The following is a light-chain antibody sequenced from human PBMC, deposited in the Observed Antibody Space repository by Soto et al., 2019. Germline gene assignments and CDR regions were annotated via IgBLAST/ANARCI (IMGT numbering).Light chain of an antibody. CDR3: QQRKNWPPIT. V-gene: IGKV3-11*01. J-gene: IGKJ5*01. CDR1: QNVDKF. CDR2: DSS. Sequence: EIELTQSPASLSLSPGETATLSCRANQNVDKFLAWYQQRPGQPPRLLIFDSSNRATGVPVRFSGSGSGTVFTLTIGSLEPEDSAVYYCQQRKNWPPITFGQGTRLEIK.